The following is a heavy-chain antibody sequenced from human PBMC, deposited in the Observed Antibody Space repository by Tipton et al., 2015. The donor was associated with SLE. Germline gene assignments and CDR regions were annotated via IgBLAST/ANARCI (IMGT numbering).Heavy chain of an antibody. CDR2: ISYDGSNK. CDR1: GFTVSSNY. D-gene: IGHD2-2*02. J-gene: IGHJ6*03. V-gene: IGHV3-30*03. Sequence: SLRLSCAASGFTVSSNYMSWVRQAPGKGLEWVAVISYDGSNKYYADSVKGRFTISRDNSKNTLYLQMNSLRAEDTAVYYCARGAPHCSSTSCYTDYYYYYMDVWGKGTTVTVSS. CDR3: ARGAPHCSSTSCYTDYYYYYMDV.